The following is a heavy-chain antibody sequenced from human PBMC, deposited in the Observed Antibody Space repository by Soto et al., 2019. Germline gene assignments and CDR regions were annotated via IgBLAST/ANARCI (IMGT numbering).Heavy chain of an antibody. J-gene: IGHJ4*02. CDR2: IYTSGST. V-gene: IGHV4-4*07. D-gene: IGHD1-26*01. Sequence: ETLSLTCTVSGGSISSYYWSWIRQPAGKGLEWIGRIYTSGSTNYNPSLKSRVTMSVDTSKNQFSLKLSSVTAADTAVYYCAGNPKIVGATTFDYWGQGTLVTVSS. CDR1: GGSISSYY. CDR3: AGNPKIVGATTFDY.